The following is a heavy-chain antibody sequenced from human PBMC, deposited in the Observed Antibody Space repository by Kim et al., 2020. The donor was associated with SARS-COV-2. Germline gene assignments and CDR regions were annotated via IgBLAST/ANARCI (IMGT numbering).Heavy chain of an antibody. Sequence: GGSLRLSCSASGFSFSSYAMSWVRQAPGKGLEWVSAIGTTGITYYADSVKGRLTISRDNSKNTLYLQLNSLRAEDTAIYYCAKAIASGSTFDYWGQGTLVTVSS. CDR1: GFSFSSYA. V-gene: IGHV3-23*01. D-gene: IGHD6-19*01. CDR2: IGTTGIT. CDR3: AKAIASGSTFDY. J-gene: IGHJ4*02.